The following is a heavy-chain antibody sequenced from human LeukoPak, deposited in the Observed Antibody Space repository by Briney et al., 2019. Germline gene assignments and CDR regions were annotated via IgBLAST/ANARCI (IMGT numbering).Heavy chain of an antibody. CDR2: IYYSGST. J-gene: IGHJ4*02. Sequence: SETLSLTCTVSGGSISSHYWSWIRQPPGKGLEWIGYIYYSGSTNYNPSLKSRVTISVDTSKNQFSLKLSSVTAADTAVYYCARAKYSGFTFDYWGQGTLVTVSS. CDR1: GGSISSHY. V-gene: IGHV4-59*11. D-gene: IGHD6-19*01. CDR3: ARAKYSGFTFDY.